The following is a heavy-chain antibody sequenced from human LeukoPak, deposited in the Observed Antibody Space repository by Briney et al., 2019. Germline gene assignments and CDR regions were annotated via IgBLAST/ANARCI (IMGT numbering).Heavy chain of an antibody. CDR3: AESVGATTSLYYYGMDV. CDR1: GFTFSSYW. V-gene: IGHV3-30-3*01. D-gene: IGHD1-26*01. CDR2: ISYDGSNK. Sequence: PGGSLRLSCATSGFTFSSYWMSWVRQAPGKGLEWVAVISYDGSNKYYADSVKGRFTISRDNSKNTLYLQMNSLRAEDTAVYYCAESVGATTSLYYYGMDVWGQGTTVTVSS. J-gene: IGHJ6*02.